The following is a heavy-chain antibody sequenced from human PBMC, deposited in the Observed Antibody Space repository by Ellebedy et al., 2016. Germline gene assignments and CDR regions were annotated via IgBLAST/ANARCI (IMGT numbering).Heavy chain of an antibody. CDR1: GFIFSSRC. D-gene: IGHD2-15*01. V-gene: IGHV3-74*01. CDR2: INSDGSST. CDR3: ARGVGSGWSDP. Sequence: GGSLRLSCEGSGFIFSSRCLHWVRQAPGKGLVWVSRINSDGSSTSYADSVKGRFTISRDNSKNTLYLQMNSLRAEDTAVYYCARGVGSGWSDPWGQGTLVTVSS. J-gene: IGHJ5*02.